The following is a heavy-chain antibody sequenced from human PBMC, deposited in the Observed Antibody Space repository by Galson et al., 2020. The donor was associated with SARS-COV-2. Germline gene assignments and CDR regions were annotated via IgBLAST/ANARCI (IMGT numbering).Heavy chain of an antibody. CDR2: INPKSGGT. J-gene: IGHJ4*02. CDR1: GYNFGDYY. V-gene: IGHV1-2*02. D-gene: IGHD3-22*01. Sequence: ASVKVSCKASGYNFGDYYIHWVRRTPGQGLEWMGWINPKSGGTNYAQKFQDRVTMTRDTSISTAYMELSSLTGDTAVYYCARDRGGIYDSDGYHYWGQGTLVTVSS. CDR3: ARDRGGIYDSDGYHY.